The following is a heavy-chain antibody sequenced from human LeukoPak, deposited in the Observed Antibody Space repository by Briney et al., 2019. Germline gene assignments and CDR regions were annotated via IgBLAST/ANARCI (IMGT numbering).Heavy chain of an antibody. J-gene: IGHJ4*02. CDR3: ARDRSSYFDY. V-gene: IGHV4-31*03. Sequence: SQTLSLTCTVSGGSISSGGYYWSWIRQHPGKGLEWIGYIYYSGSTYYNPSLKSRVTISVDTSKNQFALKLSSVTAADTAVYYCARDRSSYFDYWGQGTLVTVSS. CDR1: GGSISSGGYY. D-gene: IGHD6-6*01. CDR2: IYYSGST.